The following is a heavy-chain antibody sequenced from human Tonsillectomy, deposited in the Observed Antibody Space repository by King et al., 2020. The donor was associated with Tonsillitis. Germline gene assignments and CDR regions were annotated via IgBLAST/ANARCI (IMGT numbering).Heavy chain of an antibody. CDR1: GFTFDDYA. J-gene: IGHJ3*02. V-gene: IGHV3-43*02. D-gene: IGHD3-10*01. CDR3: AKDNYGSGTYYNAFDI. Sequence: QLVQSGGGVVQPGGSLRLSCAASGFTFDDYAMHWVRHAPVKGLELVSLIIGDGGSTYYADSVKCRYTISRDNSKNSLFLQMNSLRTEDTALYYCAKDNYGSGTYYNAFDIWGQGKMVTVSS. CDR2: IIGDGGST.